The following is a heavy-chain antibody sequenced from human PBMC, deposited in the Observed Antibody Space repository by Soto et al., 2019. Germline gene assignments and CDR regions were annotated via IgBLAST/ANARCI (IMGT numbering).Heavy chain of an antibody. J-gene: IGHJ5*02. CDR2: INPSGGST. D-gene: IGHD3-3*01. Sequence: QVQLVQSGAEVKKPGASVKVSCKASGYTFTSYYMHWVRQAPGQGLEWMGIINPSGGSTSYAQKFQGRVTMTRGTSTRTVYMELSSLRSEDTAVYYCARARSGFLEWAPHWFDPWGQGTLVTVSS. CDR1: GYTFTSYY. CDR3: ARARSGFLEWAPHWFDP. V-gene: IGHV1-46*01.